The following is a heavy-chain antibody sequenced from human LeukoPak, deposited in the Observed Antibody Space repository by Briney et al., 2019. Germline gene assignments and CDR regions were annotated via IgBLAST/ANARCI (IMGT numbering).Heavy chain of an antibody. CDR1: GFTFSSYS. V-gene: IGHV3-48*01. CDR3: ARVGYSGSYFGFGDY. J-gene: IGHJ4*02. D-gene: IGHD1-26*01. Sequence: PGGSLRLSCAASGFTFSSYSMNWVRQAPGKGLEWVSYISSSSSTIYYADSVKGRFTISRDNAKNSLYLQMNSLRAEDTAVYYCARVGYSGSYFGFGDYWGQGTLVTVSS. CDR2: ISSSSSTI.